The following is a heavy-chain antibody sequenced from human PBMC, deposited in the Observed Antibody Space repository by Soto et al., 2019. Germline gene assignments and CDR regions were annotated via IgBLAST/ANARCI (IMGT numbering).Heavy chain of an antibody. CDR3: ARGGGVGVAGSAAFDM. Sequence: QLHLVQSGAVVKKPGASVTVSCSSSGYPVTTYYMHWVRQAPGRGLEWMVGINHATGAAKYTQTFQGRVNMTRDTSTSTVFMELSGLTSADTAGFYCARGGGVGVAGSAAFDMWGQGTLVTVSS. CDR2: INHATGAA. D-gene: IGHD3-3*01. CDR1: GYPVTTYY. V-gene: IGHV1-46*01. J-gene: IGHJ3*02.